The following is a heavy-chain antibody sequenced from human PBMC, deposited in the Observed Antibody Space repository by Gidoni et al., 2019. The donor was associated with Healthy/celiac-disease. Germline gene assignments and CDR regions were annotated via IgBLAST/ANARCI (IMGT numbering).Heavy chain of an antibody. CDR3: ARHVGGYDVWPYFDY. D-gene: IGHD5-12*01. Sequence: QLQLQESGPGLVKPSETLSLTCPVAGGSRTSSSYYWGWIRQPPGKGLEWIGSIYFSGSTYYNPSLKSRVTISVDTSKNQFSLKLSSVTAADTAVYYCARHVGGYDVWPYFDYWGQGTLVTVSS. V-gene: IGHV4-39*01. J-gene: IGHJ4*02. CDR1: GGSRTSSSYY. CDR2: IYFSGST.